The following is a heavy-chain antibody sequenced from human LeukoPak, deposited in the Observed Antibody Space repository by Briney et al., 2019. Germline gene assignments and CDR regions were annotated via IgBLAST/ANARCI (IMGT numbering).Heavy chain of an antibody. CDR3: ARGSHTIFGVVIISVGNDY. V-gene: IGHV1-8*02. Sequence: ASVKVSCKASGYTFTSYGISWVRQAPGQGLEWMGWMNPNSGNTGYAQKFQGRVTMTRNTSISTAYMELSSLRSEDTAVYYCARGSHTIFGVVIISVGNDYWGQGTLVTVSS. CDR2: MNPNSGNT. J-gene: IGHJ4*02. CDR1: GYTFTSYG. D-gene: IGHD3-3*01.